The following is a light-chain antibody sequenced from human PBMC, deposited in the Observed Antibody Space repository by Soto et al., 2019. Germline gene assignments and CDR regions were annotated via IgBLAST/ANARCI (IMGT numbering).Light chain of an antibody. CDR1: NIGSKS. CDR3: QVWDRSRDHVV. V-gene: IGLV3-21*04. J-gene: IGLJ2*01. Sequence: SYELTQPPSVSVAPGKTAMITCGGDNIGSKSVHWYQQKPGQAPVVVINYNSDRPSGIPDRFSGSNSGSTATLTITRVEAGDEADYYCQVWDRSRDHVVLGGGTKLTVL. CDR2: YNS.